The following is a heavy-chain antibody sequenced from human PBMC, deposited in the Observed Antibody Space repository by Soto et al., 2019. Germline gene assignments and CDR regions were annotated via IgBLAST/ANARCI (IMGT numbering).Heavy chain of an antibody. V-gene: IGHV4-30-4*08. Sequence: PSETLSLTCTVSGGSISSSGYYWGWIRQPPGKGLEWIGFISYSGTTHYSASLRSRVSISVDTSKNQFSLDLSSVTAADTAVYYCATMGTPVTGLYYFDYWGQGTLVTVSS. J-gene: IGHJ4*02. D-gene: IGHD4-17*01. CDR3: ATMGTPVTGLYYFDY. CDR1: GGSISSSGYY. CDR2: ISYSGTT.